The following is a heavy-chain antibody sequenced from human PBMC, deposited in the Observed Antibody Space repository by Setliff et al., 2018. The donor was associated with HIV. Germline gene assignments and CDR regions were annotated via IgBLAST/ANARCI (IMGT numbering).Heavy chain of an antibody. CDR1: GYSFTAYG. CDR2: INTGNGDT. J-gene: IGHJ5*02. V-gene: IGHV1-3*04. Sequence: ASVKVSCKASGYSFTAYGISWVRQAPGQGFEWIGWINTGNGDTEYSPKLQDRVSITMDTSATTAYLSLSGLRQEDTAIYFCARVPGLGWYDPWGQGTLVTVSS. CDR3: ARVPGLGWYDP.